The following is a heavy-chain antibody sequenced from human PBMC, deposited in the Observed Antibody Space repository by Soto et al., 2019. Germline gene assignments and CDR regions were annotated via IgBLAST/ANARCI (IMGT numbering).Heavy chain of an antibody. D-gene: IGHD3-22*01. CDR2: INAGNGDT. CDR3: ARDWTHYDSSGPGDY. V-gene: IGHV1-3*01. J-gene: IGHJ4*02. CDR1: GYTFTSYP. Sequence: GASVKVSCKASGYTFTSYPMHWVRQAPGQGLEWMGWINAGNGDTKYSQKFQGRVTITRDTSANTAYMELSSLRSEDTAVFYCARDWTHYDSSGPGDYWGQGTLDTVSS.